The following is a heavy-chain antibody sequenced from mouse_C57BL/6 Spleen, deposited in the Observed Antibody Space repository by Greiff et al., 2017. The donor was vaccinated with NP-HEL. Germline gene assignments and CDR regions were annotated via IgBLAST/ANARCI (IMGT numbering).Heavy chain of an antibody. V-gene: IGHV2-9-1*01. CDR2: IWTGGGT. CDR1: GFSLTSYA. J-gene: IGHJ4*01. Sequence: VHLVESGPGLVAPSQSLSITCTVSGFSLTSYAISWVRQPPGKGLEWLGVIWTGGGTNYNSAPKSRLSISKDNSKSQVFLKMNSLQADDTARYYCARENYYGSRNYYAMDDWGKGTSVTVSS. CDR3: ARENYYGSRNYYAMDD. D-gene: IGHD1-1*01.